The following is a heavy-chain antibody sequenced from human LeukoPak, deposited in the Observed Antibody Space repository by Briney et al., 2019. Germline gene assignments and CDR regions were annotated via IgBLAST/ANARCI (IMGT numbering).Heavy chain of an antibody. Sequence: SETLSLTCTVSGGSISRYYWSWIRQPPGKGLEWIGYIYYSGSTNYNPSLKSRVTISVDTSKNQFSLKLSSVTAADTAVYYCARKAWGSSGWFVDYWGQGTLVTVSS. J-gene: IGHJ4*02. D-gene: IGHD6-19*01. V-gene: IGHV4-59*08. CDR1: GGSISRYY. CDR3: ARKAWGSSGWFVDY. CDR2: IYYSGST.